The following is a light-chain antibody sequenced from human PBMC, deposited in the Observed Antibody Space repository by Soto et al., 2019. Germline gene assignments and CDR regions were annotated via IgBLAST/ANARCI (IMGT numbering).Light chain of an antibody. CDR2: DVI. J-gene: IGLJ2*01. CDR3: SSYTSSNTLVV. CDR1: SSDVGGYNY. V-gene: IGLV2-14*03. Sequence: QSALTQPASVSGSPGQSITISCTGTSSDVGGYNYVSWYQQYPGKAPKLMIYDVIHRSSGVSNRFSGSKSGNTASLTISGLQADDEADYYCSSYTSSNTLVVFGGGTKL.